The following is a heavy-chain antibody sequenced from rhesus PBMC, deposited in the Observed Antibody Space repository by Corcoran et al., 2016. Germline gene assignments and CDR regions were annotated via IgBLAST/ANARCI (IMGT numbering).Heavy chain of an antibody. J-gene: IGHJ6*01. CDR1: GFTFSSYG. Sequence: EVQLVESGGGLVQPGGSLRLSCAASGFTFSSYGMSWVRQAPGKGLEWVSYIVNGCVSTYYAESVKGPFTISRDNSNNTLSLQMNSLRAEDTAVYYCTKDQSGYCSSTYCSSEYGLDSWGQGVVVTVSS. CDR3: TKDQSGYCSSTYCSSEYGLDS. D-gene: IGHD2-15*01. CDR2: YIVNGCVST. V-gene: IGHV3S5*01.